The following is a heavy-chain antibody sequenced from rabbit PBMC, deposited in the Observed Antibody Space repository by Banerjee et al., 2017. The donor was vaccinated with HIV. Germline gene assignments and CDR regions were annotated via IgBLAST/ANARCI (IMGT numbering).Heavy chain of an antibody. CDR3: ARWGAGNTYYLLNL. J-gene: IGHJ4*01. CDR2: IYTGGNTT. Sequence: QQQLEESGGGLVQPEGSLTLTCTASGFSFSSGYDMCWVRQAPGKALEWIACIYTGGNTTYYASWAKGRFTISTTSTTVTLQMTSLTAADTATYFCARWGAGNTYYLLNLWGPGTLVTVS. V-gene: IGHV1S45*01. D-gene: IGHD8-1*01. CDR1: GFSFSSGYD.